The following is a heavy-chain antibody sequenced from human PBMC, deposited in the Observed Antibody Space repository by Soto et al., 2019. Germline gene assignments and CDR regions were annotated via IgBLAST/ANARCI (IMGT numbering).Heavy chain of an antibody. CDR1: GGSISSYY. V-gene: IGHV4-59*01. CDR2: IYYSGST. J-gene: IGHJ3*02. CDR3: ARGSGRAVAGNFDI. D-gene: IGHD6-19*01. Sequence: SETLSLTCTVSGGSISSYYWSWIRQPPGKGLEWIGYIYYSGSTNYNPSLKSRVTISVDTSKNQFSLKLSSVTAADTAVYYCARGSGRAVAGNFDIWGQGTMVTVSS.